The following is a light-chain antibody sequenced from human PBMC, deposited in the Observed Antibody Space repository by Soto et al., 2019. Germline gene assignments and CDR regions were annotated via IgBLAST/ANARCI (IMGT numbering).Light chain of an antibody. CDR1: QSVSSY. V-gene: IGKV3-11*01. J-gene: IGKJ4*01. Sequence: EIVLTQSPATLSLSPGERATLSCRASQSVSSYLAWYQQKPGQAPRLLIYDASNRATGIPARFSGSGSGTAFTLTIISLEPEDVAVYYCQQRSNWPLTFGGGTKVEIK. CDR2: DAS. CDR3: QQRSNWPLT.